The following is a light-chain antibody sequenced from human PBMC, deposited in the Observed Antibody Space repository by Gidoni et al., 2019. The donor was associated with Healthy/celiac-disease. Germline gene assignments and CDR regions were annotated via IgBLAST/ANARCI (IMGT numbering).Light chain of an antibody. V-gene: IGKV3-11*01. Sequence: VLPHSPATLSLSPGERATTSCTASQSVSSYLAWYQQTPGQAPRLLIDDATNRATGIPARFSGSGSGTDITLTISSQEDEDFAVYYCQQRSNWLTFXGXTKVEIK. CDR2: DAT. CDR3: QQRSNWLT. CDR1: QSVSSY. J-gene: IGKJ4*01.